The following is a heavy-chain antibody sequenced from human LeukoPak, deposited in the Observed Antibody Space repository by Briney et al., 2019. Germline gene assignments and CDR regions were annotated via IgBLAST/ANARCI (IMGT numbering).Heavy chain of an antibody. D-gene: IGHD6-13*01. V-gene: IGHV4-31*11. CDR1: GGSISSGGYS. CDR2: IYYSGST. CDR3: ARAGISSSWYLFYFDP. J-gene: IGHJ5*02. Sequence: PSQTLSLTCAVSGGSISSGGYSWSWIRQHPGKGLEWIGYIYYSGSTYYNPSLKSRVTISVDTSKNQFSLKLSSVTAADTAVYYCARAGISSSWYLFYFDPWGQGTLVTVSS.